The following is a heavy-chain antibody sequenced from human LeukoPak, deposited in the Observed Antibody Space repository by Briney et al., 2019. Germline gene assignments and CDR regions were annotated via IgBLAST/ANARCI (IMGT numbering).Heavy chain of an antibody. D-gene: IGHD1-26*01. J-gene: IGHJ4*02. Sequence: SQTLSLTCTVSGVSISSGGYYCSWIRQHPAKGLEWIGYIYYSGSTYYNPSLKSRVTISVDTSKNQFSLKLSSVTAADTAVYYCARARTSVGWELLTPYYFDYWGQGTLVTVSS. V-gene: IGHV4-31*03. CDR1: GVSISSGGYY. CDR3: ARARTSVGWELLTPYYFDY. CDR2: IYYSGST.